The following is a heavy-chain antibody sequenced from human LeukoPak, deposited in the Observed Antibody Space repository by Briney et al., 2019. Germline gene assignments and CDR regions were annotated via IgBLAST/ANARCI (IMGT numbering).Heavy chain of an antibody. J-gene: IGHJ4*02. CDR3: VRGQATAWGLDY. V-gene: IGHV3-74*01. D-gene: IGHD6-13*01. Sequence: GGSLRLSCAASGFAFSSNWMHWVRQAPGKGLVWVSHISTDARTITYGDFVKGRFTISGDNAKNTLYLQMNSLRAEDTALYYCVRGQATAWGLDYWGQGTLVTVSS. CDR2: ISTDARTI. CDR1: GFAFSSNW.